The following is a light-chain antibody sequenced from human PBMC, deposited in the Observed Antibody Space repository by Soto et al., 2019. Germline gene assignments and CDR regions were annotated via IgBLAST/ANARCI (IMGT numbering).Light chain of an antibody. J-gene: IGKJ1*01. CDR3: QQYYSTPPT. CDR1: QNLLSSSNNKNY. CDR2: WAS. Sequence: DVVMTQSPDSLAVSLGERAAINCKSSQNLLSSSNNKNYLAWYQQRPGQPPELLIYWASTRESGVPDRFSGSGSGTDFTLTISSLQAEDVAVYYCQQYYSTPPTFGQGTKVDLK. V-gene: IGKV4-1*01.